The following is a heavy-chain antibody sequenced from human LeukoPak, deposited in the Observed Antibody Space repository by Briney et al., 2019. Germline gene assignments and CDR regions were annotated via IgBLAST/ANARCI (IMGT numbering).Heavy chain of an antibody. CDR3: AKDYYGSGSYPKGYFDY. CDR2: ISGSGGST. V-gene: IGHV3-23*01. J-gene: IGHJ4*02. Sequence: PGGSLRLSCAASGFTFSSYGMSWVRQAPGKGLEWVSAISGSGGSTYYADSVKGRFTISRDNSKNTLYLQMNSLRAEDTAVYYCAKDYYGSGSYPKGYFDYWGQGTLVTVSS. CDR1: GFTFSSYG. D-gene: IGHD3-10*01.